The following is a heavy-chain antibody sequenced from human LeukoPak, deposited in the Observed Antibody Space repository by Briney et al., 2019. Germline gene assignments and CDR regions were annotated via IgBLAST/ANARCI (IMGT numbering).Heavy chain of an antibody. D-gene: IGHD5-18*01. CDR2: IKQDGSEK. V-gene: IGHV3-7*01. Sequence: SGGSLRLSCAVSGFTFSSYWMSWVRQAPGKGLEWVANIKQDGSEKYYVDSVKGRFTISRDNAKNSLYLQMNSLRAEDTAVYYCASGYSYGYGLPLDYWGQGTLVTVSS. CDR3: ASGYSYGYGLPLDY. CDR1: GFTFSSYW. J-gene: IGHJ4*02.